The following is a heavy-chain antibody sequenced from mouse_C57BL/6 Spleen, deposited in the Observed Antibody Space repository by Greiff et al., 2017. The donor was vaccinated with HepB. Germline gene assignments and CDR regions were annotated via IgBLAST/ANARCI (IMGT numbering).Heavy chain of an antibody. D-gene: IGHD1-1*01. CDR2: ISSGSSTI. V-gene: IGHV5-17*01. J-gene: IGHJ3*01. CDR1: GFTFSDYG. Sequence: EVMLVESGGGLVKPGGSLKLSCAASGFTFSDYGMHWVRQAPEKGLEWVAYISSGSSTIYYAEPVKGRFTISRDNAKNTLFLQMTSLRSEDTAMYYCARGGDYGSRSFAYWGLGTLVTVSA. CDR3: ARGGDYGSRSFAY.